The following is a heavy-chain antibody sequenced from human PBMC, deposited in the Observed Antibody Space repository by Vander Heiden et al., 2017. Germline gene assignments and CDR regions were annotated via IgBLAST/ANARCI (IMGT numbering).Heavy chain of an antibody. J-gene: IGHJ4*02. CDR1: GFTFGDYA. D-gene: IGHD3-22*01. CDR3: TRAHLYYYDSSGYPHFDY. Sequence: EVQLVESGGGLVKPGRSLRLSCTASGFTFGDYAMSWFRQAPGKGLEWVGFIRSKAYGGTTEYAASVKGRFTISRDDSKSIAYLQMNSLKTEDTAVYYCTRAHLYYYDSSGYPHFDYWGQGTLVTVSS. V-gene: IGHV3-49*05. CDR2: IRSKAYGGTT.